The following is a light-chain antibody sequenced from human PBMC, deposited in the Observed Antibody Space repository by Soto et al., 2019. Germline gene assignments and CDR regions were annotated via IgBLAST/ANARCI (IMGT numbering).Light chain of an antibody. CDR1: GSNIGNNY. V-gene: IGLV1-51*01. J-gene: IGLJ1*01. Sequence: QSVLTQPPSVSAAPGQKVTISCSGSGSNIGNNYVSWYQQLPGTAPKLLIYDNNKRPSGIPDRFSGPKSGTSATLGITGLQTGDEADYYCGTWDSSLSALYVFGTGTKVTV. CDR3: GTWDSSLSALYV. CDR2: DNN.